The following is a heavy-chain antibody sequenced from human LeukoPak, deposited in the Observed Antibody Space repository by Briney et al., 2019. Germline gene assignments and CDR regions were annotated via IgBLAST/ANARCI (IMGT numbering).Heavy chain of an antibody. J-gene: IGHJ6*02. CDR1: GGTFSSYA. CDR3: ARDNTFDYGGNSDYYGMDV. Sequence: ASVKVSCKASGGTFSSYAISWVRQAPGQGLEWMGGIIPIFGTANYAQKFQGRVTITADESTSTAYMELSSLRSEDTAVYYSARDNTFDYGGNSDYYGMDVWGQGTTVTVSS. V-gene: IGHV1-69*13. D-gene: IGHD4-23*01. CDR2: IIPIFGTA.